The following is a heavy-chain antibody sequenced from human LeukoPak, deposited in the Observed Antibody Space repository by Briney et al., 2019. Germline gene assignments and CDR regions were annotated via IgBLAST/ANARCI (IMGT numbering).Heavy chain of an antibody. CDR1: GFTFSSYA. CDR2: ISGSGGST. V-gene: IGHV3-23*01. D-gene: IGHD3-10*01. Sequence: PGGYLRLSCAASGFTFSSYAMSWVRQAPGKGLEWVSAISGSGGSTYYADSVKGRFTISRDNAKNTLYLQMNSLRAEDTAVYYCAKDGSGSYYYYGMDVWGKGTTVSVSP. J-gene: IGHJ6*04. CDR3: AKDGSGSYYYYGMDV.